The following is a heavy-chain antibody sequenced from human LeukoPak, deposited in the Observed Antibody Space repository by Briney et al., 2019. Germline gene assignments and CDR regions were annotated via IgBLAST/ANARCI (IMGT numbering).Heavy chain of an antibody. V-gene: IGHV1-46*01. Sequence: ASVKVSCKASGYTFTSYYMHWVRQAPGQGLEWMGIINPSGGSTSYAQKFQGRVTMTRDTSTSTVYVELSSLRSEDTAVYYCARGSGNLRFLEWLFPVGMDVWGQGTTVTVSS. CDR1: GYTFTSYY. D-gene: IGHD3-3*01. CDR3: ARGSGNLRFLEWLFPVGMDV. J-gene: IGHJ6*02. CDR2: INPSGGST.